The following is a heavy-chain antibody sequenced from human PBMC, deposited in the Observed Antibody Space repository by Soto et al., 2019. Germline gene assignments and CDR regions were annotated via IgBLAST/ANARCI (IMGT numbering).Heavy chain of an antibody. CDR2: IYHIVMT. Sequence: QVHLRESGPGLVRPSGTLSLTCAVSGGSISSSIWWTWVRQSPGKGLEWIGEIYHIVMTHYNPSLTSRVTISVDKSTNIFSLKLYSVTAADTAVYSCARDARTYDNSENWGRGILVTVSS. CDR3: ARDARTYDNSEN. D-gene: IGHD3-22*01. V-gene: IGHV4-4*02. J-gene: IGHJ4*02. CDR1: GGSISSSIW.